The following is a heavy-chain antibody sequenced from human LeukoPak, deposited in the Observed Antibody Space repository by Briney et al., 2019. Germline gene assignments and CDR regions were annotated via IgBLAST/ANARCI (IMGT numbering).Heavy chain of an antibody. CDR3: AKDGFDYYDSSGYYYFDY. V-gene: IGHV3-23*01. D-gene: IGHD3-22*01. CDR1: GFMFSNHA. Sequence: GGSLRLSCAGSGFMFSNHAMGWVRQAPGKGLEWVSGISTRGGGIYYADSVKGRFTISRDNSKNTLYLQMKSLRAEDTAVYYCAKDGFDYYDSSGYYYFDYWGQGTLVTVSS. CDR2: ISTRGGGI. J-gene: IGHJ4*02.